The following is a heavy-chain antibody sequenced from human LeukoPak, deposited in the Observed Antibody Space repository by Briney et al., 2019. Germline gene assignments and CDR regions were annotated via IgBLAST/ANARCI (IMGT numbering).Heavy chain of an antibody. CDR2: IYYSGST. CDR1: GGSISSYY. CDR3: ARQGRVWSGYVYYFDY. Sequence: SETLSLTCTVSGGSISSYYWSWIRQPPGKGLEWIGYIYYSGSTNYNPSLKSRVTISVDTSKNQFSLKLSSVTAADTAVYYCARQGRVWSGYVYYFDYWGQGTLVTVSS. J-gene: IGHJ4*02. V-gene: IGHV4-59*08. D-gene: IGHD3-3*01.